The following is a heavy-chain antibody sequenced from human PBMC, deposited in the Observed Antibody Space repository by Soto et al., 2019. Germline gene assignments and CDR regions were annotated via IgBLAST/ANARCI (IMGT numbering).Heavy chain of an antibody. D-gene: IGHD3-10*01. CDR3: AKDWLAVRGARPTD. CDR1: GFTFSSYA. CDR2: ISGSGGST. Sequence: EVQLLESGGGLVQPGGSLRLSCAASGFTFSSYAMSWVRQAPGKGLEWVSAISGSGGSTYYADSVKGRFTISRDNSXNTLYMQVNRLRAEDAAVWYCAKDWLAVRGARPTDWGQGALVTVSS. V-gene: IGHV3-23*01. J-gene: IGHJ4*02.